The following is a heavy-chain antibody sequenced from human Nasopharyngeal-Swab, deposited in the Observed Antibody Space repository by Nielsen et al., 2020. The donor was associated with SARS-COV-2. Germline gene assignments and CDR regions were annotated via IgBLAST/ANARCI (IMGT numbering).Heavy chain of an antibody. V-gene: IGHV3-23*01. Sequence: WIRQPPGKGPEWVSTISGSGGGTYYADSVKDRFTISRDNSKNTLYLQMNSLRAEDTAVYYCAKDRGDYDYIWGSYRGGFDYWGQGTLVTVSS. CDR3: AKDRGDYDYIWGSYRGGFDY. CDR2: ISGSGGGT. D-gene: IGHD3-16*02. J-gene: IGHJ4*02.